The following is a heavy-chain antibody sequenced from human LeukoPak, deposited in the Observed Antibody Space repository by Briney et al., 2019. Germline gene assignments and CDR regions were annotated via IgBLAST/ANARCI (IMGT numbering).Heavy chain of an antibody. Sequence: ASVKVSCKASGGTFSSYAISWVRQAPGQGLEWMGGIIPIFGTANYAQKFQGRVTITADESTSTAYMELSSLRSEDTAVYYCARGREYSCSSGYDYWGQGTLVTVSS. CDR1: GGTFSSYA. CDR3: ARGREYSCSSGYDY. D-gene: IGHD6-6*01. J-gene: IGHJ4*02. V-gene: IGHV1-69*13. CDR2: IIPIFGTA.